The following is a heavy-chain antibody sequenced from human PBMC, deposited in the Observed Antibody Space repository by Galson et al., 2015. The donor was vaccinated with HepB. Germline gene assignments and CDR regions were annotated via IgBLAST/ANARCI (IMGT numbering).Heavy chain of an antibody. V-gene: IGHV2-5*02. CDR3: AHSSPIWFGELYTFDY. Sequence: PALVKPTQTLTLTCTFSGFSLSTSGVGVGWIRQPPGKALEWLALIYWDDDKRYSPSLKSRLTITKDTSKNQVVLTMTNMDPVDTATYYCAHSSPIWFGELYTFDYWGQGTLVTVSS. CDR2: IYWDDDK. J-gene: IGHJ4*02. D-gene: IGHD3-10*01. CDR1: GFSLSTSGVG.